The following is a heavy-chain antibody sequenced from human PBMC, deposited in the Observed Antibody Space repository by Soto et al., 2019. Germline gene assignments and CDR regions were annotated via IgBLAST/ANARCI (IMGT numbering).Heavy chain of an antibody. D-gene: IGHD2-21*02. CDR1: GFTFSSYA. J-gene: IGHJ4*02. Sequence: QVQLVESGGGVVQPGRSLRLSCAASGFTFSSYALHWVRQAPGKGLEWVAFISYDGSNKFYADSVKGRFTISRDTSKNTLYLQMNSLRAEDTAVYYCARVLGGYSNFDYWGQGTLVTVSS. CDR2: ISYDGSNK. CDR3: ARVLGGYSNFDY. V-gene: IGHV3-30-3*01.